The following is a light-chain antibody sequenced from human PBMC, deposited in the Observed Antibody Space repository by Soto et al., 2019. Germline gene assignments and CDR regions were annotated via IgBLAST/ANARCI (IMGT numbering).Light chain of an antibody. V-gene: IGLV1-44*01. J-gene: IGLJ1*01. CDR3: AAWDDSLYGRV. CDR2: SNN. Sequence: SVLTQPPSASGTPGQRVTISCSGSRSNIGSNPVNWYQQLPGTAPKLLIDSNNQRPSGVPDRFSGSRSGTSASLAISGLQSEDEADYYCAAWDDSLYGRVFGTGTKLTVL. CDR1: RSNIGSNP.